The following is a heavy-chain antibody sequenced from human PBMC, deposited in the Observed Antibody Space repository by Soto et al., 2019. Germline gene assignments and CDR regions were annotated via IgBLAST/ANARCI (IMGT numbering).Heavy chain of an antibody. D-gene: IGHD3-16*01. Sequence: QVQLQESGPGLVKPSETLSLTCTVSGGSVSGYYWSWIRQAPGKGLEWIGYVHYNGGTVYNPSLESRVTISVDTSKNHFSLRLNSVTATDTAVYYCTRAPAHLYHDRGKGTRYLDYWGQGTLVTVSS. CDR1: GGSVSGYY. V-gene: IGHV4-59*02. J-gene: IGHJ4*02. CDR3: TRAPAHLYHDRGKGTRYLDY. CDR2: VHYNGGT.